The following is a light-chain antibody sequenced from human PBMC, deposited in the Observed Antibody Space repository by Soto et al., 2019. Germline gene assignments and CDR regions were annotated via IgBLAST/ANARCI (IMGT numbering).Light chain of an antibody. Sequence: DIVMTQSPLSLPVTPGEPASISCRSSQSLLHSNGYNYLDWYLQKPGQSPQLLIYLGSNRASGGPDRFSGSGSCTDFTLKISRVEAEDVGVSYCMQALQTPLTFGGGTKVEIK. V-gene: IGKV2-28*01. CDR3: MQALQTPLT. CDR2: LGS. CDR1: QSLLHSNGYNY. J-gene: IGKJ4*01.